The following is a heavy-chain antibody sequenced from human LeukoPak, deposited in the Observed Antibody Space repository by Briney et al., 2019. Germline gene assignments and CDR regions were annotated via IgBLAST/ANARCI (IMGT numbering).Heavy chain of an antibody. V-gene: IGHV3-23*01. D-gene: IGHD3-22*01. CDR3: ATGPPYDSNPLFCY. CDR2: ISGSGGST. J-gene: IGHJ4*02. CDR1: GFTFSSYG. Sequence: GGSLRLSCAASGFTFSSYGMSWVRQAPGKGLEWVSAISGSGGSTYYADSVKGRFTISRDNSKNTLYLQMNSLRAEDTAVYYCATGPPYDSNPLFCYWGQGTLVTVSS.